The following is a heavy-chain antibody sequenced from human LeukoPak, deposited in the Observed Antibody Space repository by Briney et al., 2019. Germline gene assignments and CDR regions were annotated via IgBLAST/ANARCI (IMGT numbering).Heavy chain of an antibody. Sequence: GGTLRLSCAASGFPFSSYAMHWVRQAPGKGLEYVSAISSNGGSTYYANSVKGRFTISRDNSKNTLYLQMGSLRAEDMAVYYCARKSLAAAGTFDYWGQGTLVTVPS. CDR1: GFPFSSYA. D-gene: IGHD6-13*01. J-gene: IGHJ4*02. V-gene: IGHV3-64*01. CDR2: ISSNGGST. CDR3: ARKSLAAAGTFDY.